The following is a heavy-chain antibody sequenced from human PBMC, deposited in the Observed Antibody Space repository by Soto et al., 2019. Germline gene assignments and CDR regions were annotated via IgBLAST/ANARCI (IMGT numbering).Heavy chain of an antibody. Sequence: QVQLQESGPGLVKPSQTLSLTCAVSGGSISSGDYYCCWIRQPPGKGLEWIGYIYYNGSTSYNPSLKTRVTISVDTSKNPFSLKLSSVTAADTAVYYCARASPVVIDVWGQGTTVTVSS. CDR2: IYYNGST. V-gene: IGHV4-30-4*01. J-gene: IGHJ6*02. CDR3: ARASPVVIDV. CDR1: GGSISSGDYY.